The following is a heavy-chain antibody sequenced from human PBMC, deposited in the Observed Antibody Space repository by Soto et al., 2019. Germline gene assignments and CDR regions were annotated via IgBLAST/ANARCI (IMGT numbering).Heavy chain of an antibody. J-gene: IGHJ6*02. CDR3: ANQKIRFSVSGTLYGLGV. CDR2: ISSTSGTI. CDR1: GFVFSTYS. Sequence: GGSLRLSCEASGFVFSTYSMNWVRQAPGKGLEWISYISSTSGTIYYADSVKGRFTIFRDNAKNSLFLQMNGLRDDDTAVYYCANQKIRFSVSGTLYGLGVWGQGTTVTVSS. V-gene: IGHV3-48*02. D-gene: IGHD6-19*01.